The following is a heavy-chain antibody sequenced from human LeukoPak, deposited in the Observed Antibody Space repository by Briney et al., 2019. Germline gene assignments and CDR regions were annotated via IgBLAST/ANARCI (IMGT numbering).Heavy chain of an antibody. V-gene: IGHV1-69*06. CDR3: ARKGYSSGWRFDY. CDR1: GYTFTNYA. Sequence: SVKVSCKASGYTFTNYAISWVRQAPGQGLEWMGGIIPIFGTANYAQKFQGRVTITADKSTSTAYMELSSLRSEDTAVYYCARKGYSSGWRFDYWGQGTLVTVSS. CDR2: IIPIFGTA. D-gene: IGHD6-19*01. J-gene: IGHJ4*02.